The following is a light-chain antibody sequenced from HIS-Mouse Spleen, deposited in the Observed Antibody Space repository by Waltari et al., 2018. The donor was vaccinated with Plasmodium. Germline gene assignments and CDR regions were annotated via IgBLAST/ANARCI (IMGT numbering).Light chain of an antibody. CDR2: YKSDSDK. V-gene: IGLV5-45*03. CDR3: MIWHSSAWV. CDR1: SGIHVGTYT. Sequence: QAVLTQPSSLSASPGASASLTCTLRSGIHVGTYTLYWYQQKPGSHPQYLLRYKSDSDKQQGSGVPSRFSGSKDASANAGILLISGLQSEDEADYYCMIWHSSAWVFGGGTKLTVL. J-gene: IGLJ3*02.